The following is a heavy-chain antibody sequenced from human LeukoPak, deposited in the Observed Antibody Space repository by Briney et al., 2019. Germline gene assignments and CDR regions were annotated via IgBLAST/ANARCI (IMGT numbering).Heavy chain of an antibody. CDR2: IYHGGST. V-gene: IGHV4-38-2*02. CDR1: GYSISSGYY. D-gene: IGHD1-7*01. CDR3: ARGLELSPTAFDI. J-gene: IGHJ3*02. Sequence: PSETLSLTCTVSGYSISSGYYWGWIRQPPGKGLEWIGSIYHGGSTYYNPCLKSRVTISVGTSKNQFSLKLSSVTAADTAVYYCARGLELSPTAFDIWGQGTMVTVSS.